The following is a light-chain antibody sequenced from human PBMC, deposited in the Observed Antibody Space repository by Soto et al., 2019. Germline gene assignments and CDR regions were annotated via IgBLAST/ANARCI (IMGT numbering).Light chain of an antibody. CDR3: NSYTSTSAPV. CDR2: EVS. Sequence: QSALTQPASVSGSPGQSITISCTGTSNDVGGFNYVSWYQQHPGKAPKVIIYEVSNRPSGVSNRFSGSKSGNTASLTISGLQAEDEADYYCNSYTSTSAPVFGGGTKVTVL. CDR1: SNDVGGFNY. J-gene: IGLJ3*02. V-gene: IGLV2-14*01.